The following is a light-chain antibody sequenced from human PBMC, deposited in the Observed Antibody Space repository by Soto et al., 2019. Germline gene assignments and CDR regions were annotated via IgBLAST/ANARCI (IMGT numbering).Light chain of an antibody. Sequence: SALTQPASVSGSTGQSITISCTGTSRDVGGYNSVSWYRQDPGKAPKLMIYDVTNQPSGVSNRFFGSKSGNTASRTIFGLQSEDEADYYCSSFTSSITDVVGTVTNFTVL. CDR1: SRDVGGYNS. CDR2: DVT. J-gene: IGLJ1*01. CDR3: SSFTSSITDV. V-gene: IGLV2-14*01.